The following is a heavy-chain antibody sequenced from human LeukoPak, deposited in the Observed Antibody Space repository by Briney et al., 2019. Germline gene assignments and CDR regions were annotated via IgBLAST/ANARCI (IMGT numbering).Heavy chain of an antibody. D-gene: IGHD2-15*01. V-gene: IGHV1-18*01. J-gene: IGHJ3*02. Sequence: GASVQVSCKASGYTFTSYGISWVRQAPGQGLEWMGWISAYNGNTNYAQKLQGRVTMTTDTSTSTAYMELRSLRSDDTAVYYCARDRPLGYCSGGSCYPDAFDIWGQGTMVTVSS. CDR2: ISAYNGNT. CDR3: ARDRPLGYCSGGSCYPDAFDI. CDR1: GYTFTSYG.